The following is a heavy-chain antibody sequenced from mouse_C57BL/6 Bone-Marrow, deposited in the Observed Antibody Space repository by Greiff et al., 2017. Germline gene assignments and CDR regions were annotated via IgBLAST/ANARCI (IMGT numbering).Heavy chain of an antibody. Sequence: QVQLQQSGAELARPGASVKLSCKASGYTFTSYGISWVKQRTGQGLEWIGEIYPRSGNTYYNEKFKGKATLTADKSSSTAYMELRSLTSEDSAVYFCARRRRRRDYWGQGTTLTVSS. CDR1: GYTFTSYG. D-gene: IGHD2-12*01. CDR3: ARRRRRRDY. CDR2: IYPRSGNT. V-gene: IGHV1-81*01. J-gene: IGHJ2*01.